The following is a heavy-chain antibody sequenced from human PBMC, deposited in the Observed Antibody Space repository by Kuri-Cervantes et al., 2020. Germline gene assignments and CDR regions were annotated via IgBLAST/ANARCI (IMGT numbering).Heavy chain of an antibody. V-gene: IGHV1-69*05. J-gene: IGHJ4*02. Sequence: SVKVSCKASGGTFSSYAISWVRQAPGQGLEWMGGIIPIFGTANYAQKFQGRVTITTDESTDTAYMQLRSLRSDDTAVYYCARDFANDYSNQNYCDYWGQGTLVTVSS. CDR3: ARDFANDYSNQNYCDY. CDR2: IIPIFGTA. D-gene: IGHD4-11*01. CDR1: GGTFSSYA.